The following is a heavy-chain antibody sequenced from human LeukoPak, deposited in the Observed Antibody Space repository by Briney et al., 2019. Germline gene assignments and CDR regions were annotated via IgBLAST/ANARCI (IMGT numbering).Heavy chain of an antibody. CDR2: INPSTGGT. D-gene: IGHD6-19*01. CDR1: GYTFTGYY. CDR3: ARERIIQWLAKTGTLAY. Sequence: GASVKVSCKASGYTFTGYYIHWVRQAPGQGLEWMGWINPSTGGTNYAQKFQGRVTMTRDTSISTAYMELSRLRSDDTAVYFCARERIIQWLAKTGTLAYWGQGTLVTVSS. V-gene: IGHV1-2*02. J-gene: IGHJ4*02.